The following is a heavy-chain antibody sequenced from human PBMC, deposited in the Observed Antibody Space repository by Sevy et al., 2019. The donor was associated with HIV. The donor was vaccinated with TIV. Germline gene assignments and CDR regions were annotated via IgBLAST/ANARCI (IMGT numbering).Heavy chain of an antibody. V-gene: IGHV3-15*07. D-gene: IGHD3-10*01. CDR2: IKGKTEGETT. CDR1: GFNISSAS. Sequence: GGSLRLSCGGSGFNISSASMNWVRQAPGKGLEWVGRIKGKTEGETTDYAEPVKGRFIISRDDSGKTVYVQLNSVKTEDTAMYFCTTRPYGSIIDYWGQGTLVTVSS. CDR3: TTRPYGSIIDY. J-gene: IGHJ4*02.